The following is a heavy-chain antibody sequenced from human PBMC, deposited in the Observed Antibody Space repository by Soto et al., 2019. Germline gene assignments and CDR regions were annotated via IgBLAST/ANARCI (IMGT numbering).Heavy chain of an antibody. CDR1: GYTLTELS. Sequence: ASVKVSCKVSGYTLTELSMHWVRQAPGKGLEWMGGFDPEDGETIYAQKFQGRVTMTRDTSTSTVYMELSSLRSEDTAVYYCARELRHYDILTGLDYYYGMDVWGQGTTVTVSS. V-gene: IGHV1-24*01. CDR3: ARELRHYDILTGLDYYYGMDV. J-gene: IGHJ6*02. CDR2: FDPEDGET. D-gene: IGHD3-9*01.